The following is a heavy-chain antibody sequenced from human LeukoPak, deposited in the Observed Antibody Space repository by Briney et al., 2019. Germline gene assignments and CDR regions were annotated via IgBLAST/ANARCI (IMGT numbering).Heavy chain of an antibody. Sequence: PSETLSLTCAVYGGSFSGYYWSWIRQPPGKGLEWIGEINHSGSTNYNPSLKSRVTISVDTSKNQLSLRLSPGTAADTAVYYCARVSGFYYYGSGTDNYYYYGMDVWGQGTTVTVSS. CDR2: INHSGST. CDR1: GGSFSGYY. D-gene: IGHD3-10*01. J-gene: IGHJ6*02. CDR3: ARVSGFYYYGSGTDNYYYYGMDV. V-gene: IGHV4-34*01.